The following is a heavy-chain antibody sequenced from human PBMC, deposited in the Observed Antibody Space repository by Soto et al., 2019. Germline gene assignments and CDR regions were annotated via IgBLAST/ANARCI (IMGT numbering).Heavy chain of an antibody. V-gene: IGHV3-21*01. D-gene: IGHD1-26*01. CDR2: ISSSSSYI. CDR1: GFTFSSYS. CDR3: ARDVGPTGDYSSDY. Sequence: GGSLRLSCAASGFTFSSYSMNWVRQAPGKGLEWVSSISSSSSYIYYADSVKGRFTISRDNAKNSLYLQMNSLRAEDTAVYYCARDVGPTGDYSSDYWGQGTLVTVSS. J-gene: IGHJ4*02.